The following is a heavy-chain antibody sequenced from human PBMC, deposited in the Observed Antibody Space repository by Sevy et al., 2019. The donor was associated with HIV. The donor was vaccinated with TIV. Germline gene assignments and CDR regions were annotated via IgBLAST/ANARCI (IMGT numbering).Heavy chain of an antibody. V-gene: IGHV3-30*02. J-gene: IGHJ6*02. CDR3: AREGVLIGGVIVSYGMDV. CDR2: IRFDGSMK. D-gene: IGHD3-16*02. CDR1: GFRFSDYG. Sequence: GGSLRLSCAASGFRFSDYGMHWVRQAPGKGLEWVSLIRFDGSMKYIADSVKGRFTISRDDSRSMLYLQMNSLRPEDTAVYYCAREGVLIGGVIVSYGMDVWGQGTTVTVSS.